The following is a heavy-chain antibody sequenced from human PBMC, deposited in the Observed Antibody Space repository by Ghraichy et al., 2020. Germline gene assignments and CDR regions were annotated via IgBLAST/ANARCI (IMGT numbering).Heavy chain of an antibody. D-gene: IGHD6-6*01. CDR1: GFSLSTSGVG. V-gene: IGHV2-5*02. CDR2: IYWDDDK. J-gene: IGHJ5*02. Sequence: SGPTLVKPTQTLTLTCTFSGFSLSTSGVGVGWIRQPPGKALEWLALIYWDDDKRYSPSLKSRLTITKDTSKNQVVLTMTNMDPVDTATYYCAHRLFWPRDNSSPMFYNWFAPWVQGTLVTVSS. CDR3: AHRLFWPRDNSSPMFYNWFAP.